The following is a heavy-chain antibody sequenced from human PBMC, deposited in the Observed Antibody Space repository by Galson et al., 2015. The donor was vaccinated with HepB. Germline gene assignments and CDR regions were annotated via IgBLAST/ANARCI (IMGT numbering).Heavy chain of an antibody. D-gene: IGHD3-10*01. J-gene: IGHJ4*02. CDR3: AKDNYSGFGESNFDY. V-gene: IGHV3-23*01. Sequence: SLRLSCAASGFTFSSYAMSWVRQAPGKGLEWVSAISGSGGSTYYADSVKGRFTISRDNSKNTLYLQMNSLRAEDTAVYYCAKDNYSGFGESNFDYWGQGTLVTVSS. CDR2: ISGSGGST. CDR1: GFTFSSYA.